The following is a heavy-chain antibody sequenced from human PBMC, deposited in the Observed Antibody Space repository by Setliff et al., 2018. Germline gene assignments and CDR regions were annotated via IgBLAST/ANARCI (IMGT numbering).Heavy chain of an antibody. Sequence: ASVKVSCKTSGYTFTNYGITWVRQAPGGVTSSSTQKFEGRVTMTRDTSTSTVYMELNSLTYEDTAVYYCARDTRDKYDRSGHYLSLDYWGQGTLVTSPQ. CDR2: GVTS. V-gene: IGHV1-46*01. J-gene: IGHJ4*02. CDR3: ARDTRDKYDRSGHYLSLDY. D-gene: IGHD3-22*01. CDR1: GYTFTNYG.